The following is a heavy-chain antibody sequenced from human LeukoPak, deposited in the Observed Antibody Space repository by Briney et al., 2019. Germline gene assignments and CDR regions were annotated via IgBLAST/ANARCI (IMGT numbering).Heavy chain of an antibody. Sequence: ASVKVSCKPSGYTFTSYYMHWVRQAPGQGLEWMGIINPSGGSTSYAQKFQGRVTMTRDTSTSTVYMELSSLRSEDTAVYYCARDLPSMVRGNYYYYGMDVWGQGTTVTVSS. CDR2: INPSGGST. CDR3: ARDLPSMVRGNYYYYGMDV. CDR1: GYTFTSYY. D-gene: IGHD3-10*01. J-gene: IGHJ6*02. V-gene: IGHV1-46*01.